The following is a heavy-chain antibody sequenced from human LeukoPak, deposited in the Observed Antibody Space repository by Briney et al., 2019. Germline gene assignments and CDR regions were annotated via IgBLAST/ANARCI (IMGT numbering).Heavy chain of an antibody. CDR1: GYSFTSYW. D-gene: IGHD3-22*01. Sequence: GESLKISCKGSGYSFTSYWIGWGRQLPGKGLEWVGIIYPGDSDTRYSPSFQGQVTISADKSSSTAYLQWSSLKASDTAMYYCARRDYYDSSGSNWFDPWGQGTLVTVSS. CDR2: IYPGDSDT. J-gene: IGHJ5*02. CDR3: ARRDYYDSSGSNWFDP. V-gene: IGHV5-51*01.